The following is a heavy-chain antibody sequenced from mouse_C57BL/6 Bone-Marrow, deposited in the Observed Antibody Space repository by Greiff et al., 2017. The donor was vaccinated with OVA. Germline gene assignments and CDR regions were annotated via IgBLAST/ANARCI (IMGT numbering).Heavy chain of an antibody. CDR3: ARDAPHYYGSSYRYFDV. J-gene: IGHJ1*03. CDR1: GFTFSDFY. CDR2: SRNKANDYTT. Sequence: EVKLMESGGGLVQSGRSLRLSCATSGFTFSDFYMEWVRQAPGKGLEWIAASRNKANDYTTEYSASVKGRFIVSRDTSQSILYLQMNALRAEDTAIYYCARDAPHYYGSSYRYFDVWGTGTTVTVSS. D-gene: IGHD1-1*01. V-gene: IGHV7-1*01.